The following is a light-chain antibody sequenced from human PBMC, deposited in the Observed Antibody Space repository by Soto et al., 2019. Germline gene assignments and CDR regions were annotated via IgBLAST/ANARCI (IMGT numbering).Light chain of an antibody. CDR3: QSYDSSLNGLV. CDR2: GNS. V-gene: IGLV1-40*01. J-gene: IGLJ2*01. Sequence: QSVLTQPPSVSGAPGQRVTISCTGSSSHIGADYDVHWYQQLPGTAPKLLISGNSNRPSGVPDRFSGSKSGTSASLAITGLQAEDEADYHCQSYDSSLNGLVFGGGTKLTVL. CDR1: SSHIGADYD.